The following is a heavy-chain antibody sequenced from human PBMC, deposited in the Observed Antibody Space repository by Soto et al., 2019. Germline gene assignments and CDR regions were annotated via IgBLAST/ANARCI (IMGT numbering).Heavy chain of an antibody. D-gene: IGHD3-16*01. CDR1: VFTFSSDA. J-gene: IGHJ4*02. CDR2: ISGSGGGT. CDR3: AKDKYIWDH. Sequence: GGPLGRSCAASVFTFSSDAMSWVRQAPGEGVEWVSGISGSGGGTYYADSVKGRSTIPTDNPKNTLYLQMNSPRAQDTAVYYCAKDKYIWDHWGQGNLVTLSS. V-gene: IGHV3-23*01.